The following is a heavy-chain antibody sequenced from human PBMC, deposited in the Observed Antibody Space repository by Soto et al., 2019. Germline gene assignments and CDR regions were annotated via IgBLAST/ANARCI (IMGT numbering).Heavy chain of an antibody. D-gene: IGHD5-12*01. CDR1: GLTFSNYG. Sequence: QVQLVESGGGVVQPGRSLRLSCEASGLTFSNYGMHWVRQAPGKGLEWVAVIWNDGTSRYYADSVKGRFTISRDNSKNKMFLQRNNLRAEDTAVYYCARPDIVAAIGGALDCWGQGTLVTVSS. J-gene: IGHJ4*02. CDR2: IWNDGTSR. CDR3: ARPDIVAAIGGALDC. V-gene: IGHV3-33*01.